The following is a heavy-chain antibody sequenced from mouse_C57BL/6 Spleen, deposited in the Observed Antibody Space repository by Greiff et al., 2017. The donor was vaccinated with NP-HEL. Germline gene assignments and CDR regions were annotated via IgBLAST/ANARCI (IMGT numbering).Heavy chain of an antibody. CDR3: AREGREANFDY. V-gene: IGHV1-61*01. CDR1: GYTFTSYW. Sequence: QVQLQQPGAELVRPGSSVKLSCKASGYTFTSYWMDWVKQRPGQGLEWIGNIYPSDSETHYNQKFKDKATLTVDKSSSTAYMQLSSLTSEDSAVYYCAREGREANFDYWGQGTTLTVSS. CDR2: IYPSDSET. J-gene: IGHJ2*01.